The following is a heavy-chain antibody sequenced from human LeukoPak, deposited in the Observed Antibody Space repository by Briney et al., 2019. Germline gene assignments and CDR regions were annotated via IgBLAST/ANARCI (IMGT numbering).Heavy chain of an antibody. J-gene: IGHJ4*02. V-gene: IGHV4-34*01. D-gene: IGHD2-2*01. Sequence: PSETLSLTCAVFGGSFSGYSWSWIRQPPVKGLEWIGEINHSGSTNYNPSLKSRVTISADTSKNQFSLKLSSVTAADTAVYYCARRVVARPFDYWGQGTLVTVSS. CDR3: ARRVVARPFDY. CDR1: GGSFSGYS. CDR2: INHSGST.